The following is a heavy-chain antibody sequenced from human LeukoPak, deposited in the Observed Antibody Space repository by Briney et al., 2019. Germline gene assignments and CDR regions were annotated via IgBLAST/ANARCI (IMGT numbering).Heavy chain of an antibody. CDR3: AKGRGVSIVVVTATPGFVDY. V-gene: IGHV3-30*18. CDR1: GFTFSSNG. Sequence: PGRSLRLSCAASGFTFSSNGMDWVRQAPGKGLEWVAVISYDGSNKYYADSVKGLFTISRDNSKNTLYLQMNSLSAEETAVYYCAKGRGVSIVVVTATPGFVDYWGQGTLVTVSS. J-gene: IGHJ4*02. CDR2: ISYDGSNK. D-gene: IGHD2-21*02.